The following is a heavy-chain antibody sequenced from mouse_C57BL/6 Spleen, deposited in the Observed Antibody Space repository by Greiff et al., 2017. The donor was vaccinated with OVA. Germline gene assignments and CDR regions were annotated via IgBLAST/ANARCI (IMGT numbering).Heavy chain of an antibody. CDR1: GYAFSSSW. Sequence: QVQLQQSGPELVKPGASVKISCKASGYAFSSSWMNWVKQRPGKGLEWIGRIYPGDGDTNYNGKFKGKATLTADKSSSTAYMQLSSLTSEDSAVDFCAREPTAYYGSSPYVDYWGQGTTLTVSS. J-gene: IGHJ2*01. CDR2: IYPGDGDT. CDR3: AREPTAYYGSSPYVDY. V-gene: IGHV1-82*01. D-gene: IGHD1-1*01.